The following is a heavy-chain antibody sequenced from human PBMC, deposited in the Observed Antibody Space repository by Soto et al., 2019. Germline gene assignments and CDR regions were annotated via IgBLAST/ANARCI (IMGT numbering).Heavy chain of an antibody. CDR3: ARVSFYGSSSWYYFDY. CDR1: GGTFSSYA. V-gene: IGHV1-69*13. D-gene: IGHD6-13*01. Sequence: ASVKVSCKASGGTFSSYAISWVRQAPGQGLEWMGGIIPMFGTANYAQKFQGRVAIIADESTGTAYMELSSLRSEDTAVYYCARVSFYGSSSWYYFDYWGQGTLVTVSS. CDR2: IIPMFGTA. J-gene: IGHJ4*02.